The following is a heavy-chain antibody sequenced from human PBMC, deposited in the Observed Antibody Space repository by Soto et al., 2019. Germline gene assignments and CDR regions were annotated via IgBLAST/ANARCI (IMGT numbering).Heavy chain of an antibody. J-gene: IGHJ5*02. CDR2: IYYSGST. CDR3: ARERPDGARLDP. V-gene: IGHV4-59*12. D-gene: IGHD6-6*01. Sequence: SETLSLTCTVSGGSISSYYWSWIRQPPGKRLEWIGYIYYSGSTNYNPSLKSRVTISVDTSKNQFSLKLSSVTAADTAVYYCARERPDGARLDPWGQGTLVTVSS. CDR1: GGSISSYY.